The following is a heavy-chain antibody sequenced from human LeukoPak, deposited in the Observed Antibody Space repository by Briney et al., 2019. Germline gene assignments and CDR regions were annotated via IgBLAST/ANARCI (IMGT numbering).Heavy chain of an antibody. Sequence: GGSLRLSCAASGFTLSNFGMHWVRQALGKGLEWVAFVRPDGSSNYYADSVKGRFTISRDISKNTLYLQMNSLRAEDTAFYYCAKDQAGTWGLDYWGQGTLVTVSS. V-gene: IGHV3-30*02. CDR2: VRPDGSSN. CDR3: AKDQAGTWGLDY. D-gene: IGHD3-10*01. CDR1: GFTLSNFG. J-gene: IGHJ4*02.